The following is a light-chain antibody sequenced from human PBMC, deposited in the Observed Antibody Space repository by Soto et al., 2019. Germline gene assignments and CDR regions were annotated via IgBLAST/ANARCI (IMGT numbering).Light chain of an antibody. Sequence: QSVLTQPASVSGSPGQSITISCTGTSSDVGYYNYVSWYQHHPGKAPKVMIYEVSNRPSGVSNRFSGSKSGTTASLTISGLRAEDEADYYCSSYTRTTTVVFGGGTKLTVL. J-gene: IGLJ2*01. CDR3: SSYTRTTTVV. CDR2: EVS. V-gene: IGLV2-14*01. CDR1: SSDVGYYNY.